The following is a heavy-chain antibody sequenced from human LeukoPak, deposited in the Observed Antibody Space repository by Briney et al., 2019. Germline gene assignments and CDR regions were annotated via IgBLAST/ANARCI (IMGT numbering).Heavy chain of an antibody. V-gene: IGHV3-30-3*01. CDR1: GFTFSSYA. Sequence: GGSLRLSCAASGFTFSSYAMHWVRQAPGKGLEWVAVISYDGSNKYYADSVKGRFTISRDNSKNTLYLQMNSLRAEDTAVYYCARDMAAAGTLGFDPWGQGTLVTVFS. J-gene: IGHJ5*02. CDR2: ISYDGSNK. CDR3: ARDMAAAGTLGFDP. D-gene: IGHD6-13*01.